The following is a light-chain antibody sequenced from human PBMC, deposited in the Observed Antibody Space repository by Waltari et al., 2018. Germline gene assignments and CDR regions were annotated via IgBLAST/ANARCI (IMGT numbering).Light chain of an antibody. CDR2: RGS. CDR3: QQYETYPFT. V-gene: IGKV1-5*03. Sequence: DIQMTQSPSALSASVGDTVTITCRASQSISILLAWFQHKPGKPPKLLIYRGSSLESGGPSRFSGSGSGTEFTLTISSLQPDDFATYYCQQYETYPFTFGQGTKLGI. CDR1: QSISIL. J-gene: IGKJ2*01.